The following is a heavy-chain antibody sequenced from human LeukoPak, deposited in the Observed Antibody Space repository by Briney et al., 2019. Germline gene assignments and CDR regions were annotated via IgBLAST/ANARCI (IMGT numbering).Heavy chain of an antibody. CDR1: GYTFTSYD. CDR3: ARASDTAMVLDY. J-gene: IGHJ4*02. Sequence: ASVKVSCKASGYTFTSYDINWVRQATGQGLEWMGWMNPNSGNTGYAQKFQGRVTMTRNTSISTAYMELSSLRSEDTAVYYCARASDTAMVLDYWGQGTLVTVSS. D-gene: IGHD5-18*01. V-gene: IGHV1-8*01. CDR2: MNPNSGNT.